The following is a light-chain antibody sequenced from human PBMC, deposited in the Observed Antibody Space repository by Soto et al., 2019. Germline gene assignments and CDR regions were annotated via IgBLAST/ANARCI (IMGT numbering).Light chain of an antibody. CDR1: QSVSSN. CDR2: GAS. J-gene: IGKJ1*01. Sequence: EIAMTQSPATLSVSPGEGATISCRASQSVSSNLAWYQQKPGQAPRLLIYGASTRATGIPARFSGSGPGTEFTLTISSLQSEDFAVYYCQQYNNWPPWTFGQGTKVDIK. V-gene: IGKV3-15*01. CDR3: QQYNNWPPWT.